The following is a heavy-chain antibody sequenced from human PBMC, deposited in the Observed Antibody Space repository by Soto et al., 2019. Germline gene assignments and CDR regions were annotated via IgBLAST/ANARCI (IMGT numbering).Heavy chain of an antibody. D-gene: IGHD6-19*01. CDR1: GFTFSSYG. V-gene: IGHV3-33*01. J-gene: IGHJ5*02. CDR3: VRDRAVAGKIKWFDP. CDR2: IWHDGSKK. Sequence: PGGSLRLSCAASGFTFSSYGMHWVRQAPGKGLEWVAMIWHDGSKKYYADSVEGRFTISRDNSKKTLDLQMNSLRAEDAAVYYCVRDRAVAGKIKWFDPWGQGTLVTVSS.